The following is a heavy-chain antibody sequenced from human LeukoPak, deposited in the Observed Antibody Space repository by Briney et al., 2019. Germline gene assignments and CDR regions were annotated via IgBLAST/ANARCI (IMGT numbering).Heavy chain of an antibody. CDR2: IYHSGST. V-gene: IGHV4-38-2*02. CDR3: ARDLDAFDI. Sequence: SETLSLTCTVSGYSISSGYYWGWIRQPPGKGLEWIGSIYHSGSTYYNPSLKSRVTLSGDTSKNQFSLRLGSVTAADTAVYYCARDLDAFDIWGQGTMVTVSS. J-gene: IGHJ3*02. CDR1: GYSISSGYY.